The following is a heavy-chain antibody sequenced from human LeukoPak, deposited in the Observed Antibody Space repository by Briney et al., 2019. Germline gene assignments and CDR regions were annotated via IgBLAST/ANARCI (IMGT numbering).Heavy chain of an antibody. CDR3: AAVIDY. V-gene: IGHV4-34*01. J-gene: IGHJ4*02. CDR1: GGSFSGYY. CDR2: INHSGST. Sequence: SETLSLTCAVYGGSFSGYYWSWIRQPPGKGLEWIGEINHSGSTNYNPSLKSRVTISVDTSKNQFSLKLSSVTAADTAVYYCAAVIDYWGQGTLVTVSS.